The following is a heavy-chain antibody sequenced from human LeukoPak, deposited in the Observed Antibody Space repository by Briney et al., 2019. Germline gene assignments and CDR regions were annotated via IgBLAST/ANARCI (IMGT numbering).Heavy chain of an antibody. Sequence: GGSLRLSCAASGFTFSTYWMSWFRQAPGKGLEGLANIKQDGSDKYYVDSVKGRFTISRDNAKNSLFLQMNSLRAEDTAVYYCARVRCSSNSCFPDYWGQGTLVTVSS. D-gene: IGHD2-2*01. CDR1: GFTFSTYW. CDR2: IKQDGSDK. CDR3: ARVRCSSNSCFPDY. J-gene: IGHJ4*02. V-gene: IGHV3-7*01.